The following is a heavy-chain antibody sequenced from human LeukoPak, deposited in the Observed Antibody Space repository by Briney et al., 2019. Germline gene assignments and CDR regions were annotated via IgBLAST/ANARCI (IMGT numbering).Heavy chain of an antibody. CDR3: ARSYRHYYGSGSYPY. CDR2: IKQDGSEK. CDR1: GFTFSSYW. Sequence: GGSLRLSCAASGFTFSSYWMSWVRQAPGMGLEWVANIKQDGSEKYYVDSVKGRFTISRDNAKNSLYLQMNSLRAEDTAVYYCARSYRHYYGSGSYPYWGQGTLVTVS. J-gene: IGHJ4*02. D-gene: IGHD3-10*01. V-gene: IGHV3-7*01.